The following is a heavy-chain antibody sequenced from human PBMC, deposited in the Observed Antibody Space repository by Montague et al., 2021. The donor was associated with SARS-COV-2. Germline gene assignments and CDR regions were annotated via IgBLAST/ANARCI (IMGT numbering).Heavy chain of an antibody. J-gene: IGHJ6*02. Sequence: SETLSLTCAVYGGSFSGYYWSWIRQPPGKGLEWIGEINHSGSTNYNPSLKSRVTISVDTSKNQFSLKLSSVTAADTAVYYCARAGVAAGTTAERYYYDGGMDVWGQGTTVTVSS. CDR1: GGSFSGYY. V-gene: IGHV4-34*01. D-gene: IGHD6-13*01. CDR3: ARAGVAAGTTAERYYYDGGMDV. CDR2: INHSGST.